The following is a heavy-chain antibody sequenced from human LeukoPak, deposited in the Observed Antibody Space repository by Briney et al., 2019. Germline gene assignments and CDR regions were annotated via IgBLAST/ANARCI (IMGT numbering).Heavy chain of an antibody. J-gene: IGHJ4*02. CDR2: IYHSGST. D-gene: IGHD4-17*01. V-gene: IGHV4-59*01. CDR1: GASMRNYY. Sequence: PSETLSLTCTVSGASMRNYYLSWIRQPPGKGLEWIGYIYHSGSTTYHPSLKSQVTISVDTSKSQFSLKLSSVTAADTAMYYCARGGMTTILDSWGRGTLVTVSS. CDR3: ARGGMTTILDS.